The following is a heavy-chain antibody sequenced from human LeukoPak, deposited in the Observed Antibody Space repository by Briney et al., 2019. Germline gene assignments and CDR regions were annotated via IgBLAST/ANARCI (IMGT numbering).Heavy chain of an antibody. Sequence: ASVKVSCTASGGTFSSYAISWVRQAPGQGLEWMGGIIPIFGTANYAQKFQGRVTITADESTSTAYMELSSLRSEDTAVYYCARALGPATIFGVVNPRMYGMDVWGQGTTVTVSS. J-gene: IGHJ6*02. V-gene: IGHV1-69*13. CDR1: GGTFSSYA. CDR2: IIPIFGTA. CDR3: ARALGPATIFGVVNPRMYGMDV. D-gene: IGHD3-3*01.